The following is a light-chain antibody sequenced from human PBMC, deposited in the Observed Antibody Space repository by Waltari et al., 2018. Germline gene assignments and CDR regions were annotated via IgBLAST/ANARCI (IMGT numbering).Light chain of an antibody. V-gene: IGKV1-12*01. J-gene: IGKJ1*01. CDR2: SAS. CDR1: QDISSW. CDR3: QQGNSFPPT. Sequence: DIQMTQSLSSLSASVGERVTITCRASQDISSWLAWYQQKPGKAPKLLIYSASALQSGVPSRFSGSGSGTDFTLIINSLQPEDFATYYCQQGNSFPPTFGQGTKVEIK.